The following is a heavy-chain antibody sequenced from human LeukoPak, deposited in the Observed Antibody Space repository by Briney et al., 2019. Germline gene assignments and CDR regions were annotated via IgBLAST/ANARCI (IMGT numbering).Heavy chain of an antibody. CDR2: IDPTDSDV. CDR1: GYTFTRNW. Sequence: GESLKISCQASGYTFTRNWISWVRQIPGKGLEWMGTIDPTDSDVNYCSSFDGHVPISTDRSINTVYFPWGSLRASDTAMYYCARHGRGYYGPGTNDLWGQGTLVTVPS. D-gene: IGHD3-10*01. V-gene: IGHV5-10-1*01. J-gene: IGHJ4*02. CDR3: ARHGRGYYGPGTNDL.